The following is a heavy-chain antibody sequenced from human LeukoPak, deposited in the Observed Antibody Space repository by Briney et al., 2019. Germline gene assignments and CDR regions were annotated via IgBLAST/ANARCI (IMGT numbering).Heavy chain of an antibody. Sequence: ASVKVSCKASGYSFTGYYIHWVRQAPGQGLEWVGWINPNSGDTHSAQNFQGRVTMTRDTSISTASMDLSRLRSDDTAVYYCARAPKNDAYDIWGRGTMVTVSS. CDR2: INPNSGDT. CDR1: GYSFTGYY. J-gene: IGHJ3*02. V-gene: IGHV1-2*02. CDR3: ARAPKNDAYDI.